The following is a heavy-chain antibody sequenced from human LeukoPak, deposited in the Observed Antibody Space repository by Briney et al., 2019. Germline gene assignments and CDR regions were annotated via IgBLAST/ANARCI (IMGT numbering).Heavy chain of an antibody. V-gene: IGHV3-7*05. CDR3: ARDRASYNWNYDLDY. J-gene: IGHJ4*02. CDR1: GFTFSSYL. Sequence: PWGSLRLSCAGSGFTFSSYLMSWVRQAPGKGLGWVGNIKQDGSETFYVDSFKGRLTISRDNAKNSPYLQMNRLRVEDTAVYYCARDRASYNWNYDLDYWGRGTLVTVSS. CDR2: IKQDGSET. D-gene: IGHD1-7*01.